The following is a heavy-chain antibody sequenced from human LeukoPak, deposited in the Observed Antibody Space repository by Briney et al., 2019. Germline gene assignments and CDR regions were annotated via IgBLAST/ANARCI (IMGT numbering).Heavy chain of an antibody. J-gene: IGHJ5*02. Sequence: ASVKVSCKASGGTFSSYAISWVRQAPGQGLEWMGGIIPIFGTANYAQKFQGRVTITADESTSTAYMELSSLRSEDTAVYYCAGDPEGSLGWSDSTNWFDPWGQGTLVTVSS. D-gene: IGHD2-15*01. CDR3: AGDPEGSLGWSDSTNWFDP. V-gene: IGHV1-69*13. CDR2: IIPIFGTA. CDR1: GGTFSSYA.